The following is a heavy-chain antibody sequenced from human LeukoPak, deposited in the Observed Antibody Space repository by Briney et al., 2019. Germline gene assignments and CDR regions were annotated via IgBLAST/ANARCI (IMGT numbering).Heavy chain of an antibody. J-gene: IGHJ3*02. D-gene: IGHD3-22*01. Sequence: SETLSLTCAVYGGSFSGYYRSWIRQPPGKGLEWIGEINHSGSTNYNPSLKSRVTISVDTSKNQFSLKLSSVTAADTAIYFCARGYYDSRGDSNPFDIWGQGTMVTVSS. CDR1: GGSFSGYY. CDR3: ARGYYDSRGDSNPFDI. CDR2: INHSGST. V-gene: IGHV4-34*01.